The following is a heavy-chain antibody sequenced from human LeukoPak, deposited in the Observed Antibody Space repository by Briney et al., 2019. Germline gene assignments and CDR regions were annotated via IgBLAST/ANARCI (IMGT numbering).Heavy chain of an antibody. Sequence: GGSLRLSCAASGFIFSSYSMNWVRQAPGKGLEWVAVISYDGSNKYYADSVKGRFTISRDNSKNTLYLQMNSLRAEDTAVYYCARDDYYDSSGYSSIDYWGQGTLVTVSS. CDR3: ARDDYYDSSGYSSIDY. D-gene: IGHD3-22*01. J-gene: IGHJ4*02. V-gene: IGHV3-30-3*01. CDR1: GFIFSSYS. CDR2: ISYDGSNK.